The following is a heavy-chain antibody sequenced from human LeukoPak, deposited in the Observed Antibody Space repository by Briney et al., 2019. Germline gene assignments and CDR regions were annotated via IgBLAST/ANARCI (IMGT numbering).Heavy chain of an antibody. J-gene: IGHJ4*02. D-gene: IGHD3-10*01. CDR3: ARTNYYISGSYYRD. Sequence: SETLSLTCTVSGGSISSHAYYWGWIRQPPGKGLEWIGSFYYSGSTYYNPSLKSRVTISVDTSKNQFSLKLSTVTAADTAVYYCARTNYYISGSYYRDWGQGALVTVSS. CDR2: FYYSGST. CDR1: GGSISSHAYY. V-gene: IGHV4-39*07.